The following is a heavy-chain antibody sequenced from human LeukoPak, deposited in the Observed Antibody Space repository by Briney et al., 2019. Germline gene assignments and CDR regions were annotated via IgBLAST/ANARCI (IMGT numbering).Heavy chain of an antibody. CDR1: GYSISSGYY. V-gene: IGHV4-61*01. Sequence: SETLSLTCTVSGYSISSGYYWSWLRQPPGKRLEWIGYVSNIETTNYNPSLKSRVTISVDTSKNQFSLRLNSVTAADTAVYYCARPPHYYDTSGYSVWGQGTLVTVSS. D-gene: IGHD3-22*01. J-gene: IGHJ4*02. CDR2: VSNIETT. CDR3: ARPPHYYDTSGYSV.